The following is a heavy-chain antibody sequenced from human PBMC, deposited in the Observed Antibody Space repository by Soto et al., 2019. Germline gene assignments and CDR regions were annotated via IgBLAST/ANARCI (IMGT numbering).Heavy chain of an antibody. V-gene: IGHV4-28*01. CDR2: IYYSGTP. CDR1: GYSISSSNW. CDR3: ARREIQGPIDY. D-gene: IGHD1-26*01. J-gene: IGHJ4*02. Sequence: QVQLQESGPGLVKPSDTLSLTCAVSGYSISSSNWWGWIRQPPGKGLECIGYIYYSGTPYYNPSLKSRVTMSVHTSKNQCSPQLTSVTAVDTAVYYCARREIQGPIDYWGQGTLVTVSS.